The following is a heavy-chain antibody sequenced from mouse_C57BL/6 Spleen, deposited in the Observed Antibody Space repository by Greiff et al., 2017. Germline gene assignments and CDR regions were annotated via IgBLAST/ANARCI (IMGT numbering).Heavy chain of an antibody. Sequence: EVQGVESGGGLVKPGGSLKLSCAASGFTFSSYAMSWVRQTPEKRLEWVATISDGGSYTYYPDNVKGRFTISRDNAKNNLYLQMSHLKSEDTAMYYCARDYSNSYYFDYWGQGTTLTVSS. D-gene: IGHD2-5*01. CDR1: GFTFSSYA. CDR3: ARDYSNSYYFDY. V-gene: IGHV5-4*01. CDR2: ISDGGSYT. J-gene: IGHJ2*01.